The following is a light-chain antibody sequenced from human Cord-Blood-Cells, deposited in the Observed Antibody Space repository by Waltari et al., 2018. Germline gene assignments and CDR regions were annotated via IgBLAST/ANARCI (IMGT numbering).Light chain of an antibody. V-gene: IGLV3-21*04. CDR3: QVWDSSSDQV. J-gene: IGLJ3*02. Sequence: SYVLTQPPSVSVAPGKTARITCGGNNIGSKSVHWYQQKPGQAPVLVIYYDSDRPAGIPERFSGSNSGHTATLTISRVEAGDEADYYCQVWDSSSDQVFGGGTKLTVL. CDR2: YDS. CDR1: NIGSKS.